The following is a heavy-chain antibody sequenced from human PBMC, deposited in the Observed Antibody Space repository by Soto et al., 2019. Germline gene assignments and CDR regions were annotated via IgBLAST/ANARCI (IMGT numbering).Heavy chain of an antibody. D-gene: IGHD6-19*01. J-gene: IGHJ4*02. Sequence: EVQLVETGGGLIQPGGSLRLSCAASGFTVSSNYMSWVRPAPGKGLEWVSVIYSGGSTYCADSVKGRFTSSRDNSKNTLYLQMNSLRAEDTAVYYCAREGRGWHYFDYWGQATLVTVSS. V-gene: IGHV3-53*02. CDR1: GFTVSSNY. CDR3: AREGRGWHYFDY. CDR2: IYSGGST.